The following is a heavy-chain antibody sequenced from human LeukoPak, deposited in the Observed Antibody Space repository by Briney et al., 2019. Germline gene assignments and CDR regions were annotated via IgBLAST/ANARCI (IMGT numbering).Heavy chain of an antibody. Sequence: GGSLTLSCAVSGFTFGGYSMHWIRQAPGKGLEWVSLISDGGSSTYYAAFVKGRFTISRDNSKHSLLMQMTGPRTEDPALYYCAKDYTPASNVYFQHWGQGTLVTVSS. J-gene: IGHJ1*01. CDR2: ISDGGSST. D-gene: IGHD2-15*01. CDR3: AKDYTPASNVYFQH. CDR1: GFTFGGYS. V-gene: IGHV3-43*02.